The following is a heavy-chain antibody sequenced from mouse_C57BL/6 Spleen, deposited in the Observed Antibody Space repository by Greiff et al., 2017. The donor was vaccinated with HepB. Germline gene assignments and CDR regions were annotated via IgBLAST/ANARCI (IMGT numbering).Heavy chain of an antibody. D-gene: IGHD1-1*01. V-gene: IGHV1-64*01. CDR1: GYTFTSYW. CDR2: IHPNSGST. Sequence: QVQLKQPGAELVKPGASVKLSCKASGYTFTSYWMHWVKQRPGQGLEWIGMIHPNSGSTNYNEKFKSKATLTVDKSSSTAYMQLSSLTSEDSAVYYCARSDYYGSSHYFDYWGQGTTLTVSS. J-gene: IGHJ2*01. CDR3: ARSDYYGSSHYFDY.